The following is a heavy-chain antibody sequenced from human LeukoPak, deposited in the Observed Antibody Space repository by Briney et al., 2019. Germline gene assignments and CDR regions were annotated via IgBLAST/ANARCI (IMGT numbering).Heavy chain of an antibody. Sequence: GGSLRLSCAASGLNLDAYAMHWVRQAPGRGLEWVSLISGDGTITYYADSVKGRFTISRDNSKNSLFLEMNSLRSEDTALYYCAKDTPLFYHYYGIDVWGQGTTVTVSS. CDR3: AKDTPLFYHYYGIDV. V-gene: IGHV3-43*02. J-gene: IGHJ6*02. CDR2: ISGDGTIT. CDR1: GLNLDAYA.